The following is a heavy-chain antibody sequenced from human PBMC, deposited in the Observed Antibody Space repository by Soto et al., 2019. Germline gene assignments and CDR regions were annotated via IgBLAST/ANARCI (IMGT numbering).Heavy chain of an antibody. Sequence: EVQLLESGGGLVQPGGSLRLSCAASGFTFSSYAMSWVRQAPGKGLEWVSAISGSGGSTYYADSVKGRFTISRDNSKNTLYQQMNSLRAEDTAVYYCAKSPAQYCSGGSCYLDYWGQGTLVTVSS. J-gene: IGHJ4*02. CDR2: ISGSGGST. V-gene: IGHV3-23*01. D-gene: IGHD2-15*01. CDR1: GFTFSSYA. CDR3: AKSPAQYCSGGSCYLDY.